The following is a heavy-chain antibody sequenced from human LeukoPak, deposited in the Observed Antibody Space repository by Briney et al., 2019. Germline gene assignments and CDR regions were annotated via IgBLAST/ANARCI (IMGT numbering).Heavy chain of an antibody. CDR1: GFTFSSYG. D-gene: IGHD6-13*01. J-gene: IGHJ4*02. V-gene: IGHV3-30*18. CDR3: AKDREQQLVKGVFDY. CDR2: ISYDGSNK. Sequence: GRSLRLSCAASGFTFSSYGMHWVRQAPGKGLEWVAAISYDGSNKYNADSVKGRFTISRDNSKNTLYLQMNSLRAEDTAVYYCAKDREQQLVKGVFDYWGQGTLVTVSS.